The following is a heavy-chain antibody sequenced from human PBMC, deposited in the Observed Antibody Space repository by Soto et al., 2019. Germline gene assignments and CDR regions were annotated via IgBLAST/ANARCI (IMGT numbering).Heavy chain of an antibody. CDR2: ISSSSSTI. J-gene: IGHJ6*02. Sequence: GGSLRLSCAASGFTFSSYSMNWVRQAPGKGLEWVSYISSSSSTIYYADSVKGRFTISRDNAKNSLYLQMNSLRDEDTAVYYCAGSETKYGDYYYYGMDVWGQGTTVTVSS. CDR1: GFTFSSYS. V-gene: IGHV3-48*02. D-gene: IGHD4-17*01. CDR3: AGSETKYGDYYYYGMDV.